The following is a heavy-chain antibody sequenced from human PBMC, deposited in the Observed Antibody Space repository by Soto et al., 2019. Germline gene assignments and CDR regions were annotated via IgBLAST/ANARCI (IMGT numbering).Heavy chain of an antibody. V-gene: IGHV3-11*05. Sequence: QVQLVESGGGLVKPGGSLRLSCAASGFTFSDYYMSWIRQAPGKGLEWVSYISSSSSYTNYADSVKGRFTISRDNAKNSLYLQMNSLRAEDTAVCYCARDAGYSSGWFSSDFDYWGHGTLVTVSS. CDR1: GFTFSDYY. D-gene: IGHD6-19*01. CDR2: ISSSSSYT. CDR3: ARDAGYSSGWFSSDFDY. J-gene: IGHJ4*01.